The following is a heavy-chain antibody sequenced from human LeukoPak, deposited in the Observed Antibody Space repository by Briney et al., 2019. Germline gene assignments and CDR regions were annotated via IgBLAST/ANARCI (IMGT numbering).Heavy chain of an antibody. J-gene: IGHJ3*02. Sequence: ASVRVSCKASGYTFTSYYMHWVRQAPGQEFEWMGIINPSSGNTHYAQKFQGRVTMTRDTSTSTLYMELSSLRSEDTAVYYCAREAVEIDTTRAFDIWGQGTMVTVSS. CDR2: INPSSGNT. V-gene: IGHV1-46*01. CDR3: AREAVEIDTTRAFDI. D-gene: IGHD5-24*01. CDR1: GYTFTSYY.